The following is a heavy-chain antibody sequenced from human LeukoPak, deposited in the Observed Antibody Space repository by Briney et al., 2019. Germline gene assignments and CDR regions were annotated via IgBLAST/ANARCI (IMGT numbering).Heavy chain of an antibody. CDR2: IIPILGIA. CDR3: AGYDSSSTSIQYFDY. CDR1: GGTFSSYA. J-gene: IGHJ4*02. D-gene: IGHD6-6*01. Sequence: SVKVSCKASGGTFSSYAISWVRQAPGQGLEWMGRIIPILGIANYAQKFQGRVTITADKSTSTAYMELSSLRSEDTAVYYCAGYDSSSTSIQYFDYWGQGTLVTVSS. V-gene: IGHV1-69*04.